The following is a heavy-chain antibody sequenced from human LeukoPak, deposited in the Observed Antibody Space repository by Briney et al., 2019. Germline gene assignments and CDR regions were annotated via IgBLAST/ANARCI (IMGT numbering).Heavy chain of an antibody. Sequence: SETLSLTCAVYGGSFSGYSWSWIRQPPGKGLEWIGNIYPSGSTYYNPSLKSRVTISVDRSKNQFSLKLTSVTAADTAVYYCASKIDAFDIWGQGTMVIVSS. J-gene: IGHJ3*02. CDR1: GGSFSGYS. CDR3: ASKIDAFDI. V-gene: IGHV4-30-2*01. CDR2: IYPSGST.